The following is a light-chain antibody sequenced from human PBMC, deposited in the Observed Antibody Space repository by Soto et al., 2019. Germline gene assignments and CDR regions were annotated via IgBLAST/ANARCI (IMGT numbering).Light chain of an antibody. CDR1: QSVSSK. Sequence: EIVMTQSPATLSVSPGERAALSCRASQSVSSKLAWYRQRPGQAPRLVIYDTSTRATGVPARFSGSGSGTEFTLTISSLQSEDFGVYYCQQYNNWPITFGQGTRLEIK. CDR2: DTS. V-gene: IGKV3-15*01. CDR3: QQYNNWPIT. J-gene: IGKJ5*01.